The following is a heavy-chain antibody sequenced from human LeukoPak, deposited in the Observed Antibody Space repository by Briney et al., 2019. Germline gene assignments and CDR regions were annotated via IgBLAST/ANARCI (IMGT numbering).Heavy chain of an antibody. CDR3: ARDGRSDYYDSSGYYHGGGFDY. CDR2: ISAYNGNT. V-gene: IGHV1-18*01. D-gene: IGHD3-22*01. J-gene: IGHJ4*02. CDR1: GYTFTSYG. Sequence: GASVKVSCKASGYTFTSYGISWVRQAPGQGLEWMGWISAYNGNTNYAQKLQGRVTMTTDTSTSTAYMELRSLRSDDTAVYYCARDGRSDYYDSSGYYHGGGFDYWGQGTLVTVSS.